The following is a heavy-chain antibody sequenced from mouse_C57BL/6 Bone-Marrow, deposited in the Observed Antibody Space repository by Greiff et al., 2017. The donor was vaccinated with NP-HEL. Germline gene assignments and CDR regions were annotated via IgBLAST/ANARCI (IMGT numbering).Heavy chain of an antibody. CDR2: IDPEDGDT. CDR3: TSNWDRYAVDY. Sequence: VQLKQSGAELVRPGASVKLSCTASGFTFKDYYMHWVKQRPEQGLEWIGRIDPEDGDTYYAPKFQGKATMTADKSSNTAYLQLSRLTSEDTAVYYCTSNWDRYAVDYWGQGTSVTVSS. V-gene: IGHV14-1*01. CDR1: GFTFKDYY. D-gene: IGHD4-1*01. J-gene: IGHJ4*01.